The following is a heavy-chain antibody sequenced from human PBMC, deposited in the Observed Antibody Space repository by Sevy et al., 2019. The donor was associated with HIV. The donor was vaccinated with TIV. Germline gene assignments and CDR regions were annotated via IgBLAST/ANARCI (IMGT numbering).Heavy chain of an antibody. D-gene: IGHD6-19*01. J-gene: IGHJ4*02. Sequence: GGSLRLSCAASGFTFSGSAMHWVRQASGKGLEWVGRIRSKANSYATAYAASVKGRFTISRDDSKNTAYLQMNSLKTQGTAGYYCTRAPPPRYSSGWYGEEADYWGQGTLVTVSS. CDR1: GFTFSGSA. CDR2: IRSKANSYAT. V-gene: IGHV3-73*01. CDR3: TRAPPPRYSSGWYGEEADY.